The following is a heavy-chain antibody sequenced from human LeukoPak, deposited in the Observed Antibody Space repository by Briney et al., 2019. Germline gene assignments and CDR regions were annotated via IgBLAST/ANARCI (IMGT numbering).Heavy chain of an antibody. Sequence: PGRSLRLSCAASGFTFDDYAMHWVRQAPGKGLEWVSGISWNSGSIGYADSVKGRFTISRDNAKNSLYLQMNSLRAEDTALHYCAKDYDSSGYYPDYWGQGTLVTVSS. CDR1: GFTFDDYA. CDR2: ISWNSGSI. D-gene: IGHD3-22*01. CDR3: AKDYDSSGYYPDY. V-gene: IGHV3-9*01. J-gene: IGHJ4*02.